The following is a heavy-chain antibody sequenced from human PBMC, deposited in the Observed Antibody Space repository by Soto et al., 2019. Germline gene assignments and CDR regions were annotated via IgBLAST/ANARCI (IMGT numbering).Heavy chain of an antibody. J-gene: IGHJ4*02. Sequence: XASLRLSCAASGFTFSSYWMSWVRQAAGKGLEWVANIKQDGSEKYYVDSVKGRFTISRDNAKNSLYLQMNSLRAEDTAVYYCARDAITIFGVVNSGNDYWGQGTLVTVSS. CDR1: GFTFSSYW. CDR2: IKQDGSEK. D-gene: IGHD3-3*01. V-gene: IGHV3-7*01. CDR3: ARDAITIFGVVNSGNDY.